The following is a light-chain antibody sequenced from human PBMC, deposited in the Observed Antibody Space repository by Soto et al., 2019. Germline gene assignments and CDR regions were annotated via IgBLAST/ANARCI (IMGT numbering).Light chain of an antibody. CDR1: QSVLYSSNNKNY. CDR3: QQYYSTFWT. CDR2: WAS. Sequence: DIVMTQSPDSLAVSLGERASINCKSSQSVLYSSNNKNYLAWYQQKPGQPPKLLIYWASTRESGVPDRFSGSGSGTDFTLTISSLQAEDVALYYCQQYYSTFWTFGQGTKVEIK. J-gene: IGKJ1*01. V-gene: IGKV4-1*01.